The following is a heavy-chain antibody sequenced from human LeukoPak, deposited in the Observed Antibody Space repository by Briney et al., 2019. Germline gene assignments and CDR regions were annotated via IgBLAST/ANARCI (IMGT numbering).Heavy chain of an antibody. D-gene: IGHD6-19*01. CDR2: IGTAGDP. Sequence: SGGSLRLSCAASGFTFSSYDMHWVRQVTGKGLEWVSAIGTAGDPSYPGSVKGRFTISREIAKNSLYPQMNSLRDGDTAVYYCVRASRGWYYFDYWGQGTLVTVSS. CDR1: GFTFSSYD. V-gene: IGHV3-13*05. J-gene: IGHJ4*02. CDR3: VRASRGWYYFDY.